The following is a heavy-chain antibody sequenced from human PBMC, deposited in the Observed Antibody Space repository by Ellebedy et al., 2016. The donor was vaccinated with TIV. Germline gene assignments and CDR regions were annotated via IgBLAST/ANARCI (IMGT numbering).Heavy chain of an antibody. CDR1: GGSVSSGSYY. D-gene: IGHD2-2*01. J-gene: IGHJ3*01. CDR2: IYYIGST. Sequence: SETLSLXXTVSGGSVSSGSYYWSWIRQPPGKGLEWIGYIYYIGSTNYNPSLKSRVTVSVDTSKNQFSLKLSSVTAADTAVYYCARSFIVVVPAAIAGAFDLWGQGTMVTVSS. V-gene: IGHV4-61*01. CDR3: ARSFIVVVPAAIAGAFDL.